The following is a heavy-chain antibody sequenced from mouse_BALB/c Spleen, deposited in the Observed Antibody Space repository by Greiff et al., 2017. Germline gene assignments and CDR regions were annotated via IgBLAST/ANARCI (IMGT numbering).Heavy chain of an antibody. J-gene: IGHJ4*01. CDR1: GYTFTSYT. D-gene: IGHD3-3*01. Sequence: VMLVESGAELARPGASVKMSCKASGYTFTSYTMHWVKQRPGQGLEWIGYINPSSGYTNYNQKFKDKATLTADKSSSTAYMQLSSLTSEDSAVYYCARLGGGGIYAMDYWGQGTSVTVSS. CDR3: ARLGGGGIYAMDY. CDR2: INPSSGYT. V-gene: IGHV1-4*01.